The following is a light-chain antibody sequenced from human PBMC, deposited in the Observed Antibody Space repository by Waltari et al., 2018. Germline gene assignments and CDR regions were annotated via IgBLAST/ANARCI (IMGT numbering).Light chain of an antibody. Sequence: QSALTQPASVSGSPGQSVTITCTGALGTSNLVSWYQQLPGTVPKLILYHSSERPSGTSIRFSGSRSGNPASLTISGLQSEDEADYYCCSNNEGHTHVFGTGTRVTVL. CDR2: HSS. V-gene: IGLV2-23*01. J-gene: IGLJ1*01. CDR3: CSNNEGHTHV. CDR1: LGTSNL.